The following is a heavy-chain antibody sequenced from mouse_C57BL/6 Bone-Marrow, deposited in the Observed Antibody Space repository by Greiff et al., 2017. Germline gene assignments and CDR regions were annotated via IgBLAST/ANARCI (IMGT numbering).Heavy chain of an antibody. CDR3: ARNLRRGYWYFDV. J-gene: IGHJ1*03. CDR1: GFSLTSYG. Sequence: VHLVESGPGLVQPSQSLSITCTVSGFSLTSYGVHWVRQSPGKGLEWLGVIWSGGSTDYNAAFISRLSISKDNSKSQVFFKMNSLQADDTAIYYCARNLRRGYWYFDVWGTGTTVTVSS. CDR2: IWSGGST. D-gene: IGHD2-12*01. V-gene: IGHV2-2*01.